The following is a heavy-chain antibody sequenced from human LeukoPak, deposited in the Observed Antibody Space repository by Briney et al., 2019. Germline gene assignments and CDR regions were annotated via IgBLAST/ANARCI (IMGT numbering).Heavy chain of an antibody. J-gene: IGHJ4*02. CDR2: INPNSGGT. V-gene: IGHV1-2*02. D-gene: IGHD6-19*01. Sequence: GASVKVSCKASGYTFTGYYMHWVRQAPGQGREWMGWINPNSGGTNYAQKFQGRVTMTRETSISTAYMELSRLRSDDTAVYYCARSRIGWIGPLDYWGQGTLVTVSS. CDR3: ARSRIGWIGPLDY. CDR1: GYTFTGYY.